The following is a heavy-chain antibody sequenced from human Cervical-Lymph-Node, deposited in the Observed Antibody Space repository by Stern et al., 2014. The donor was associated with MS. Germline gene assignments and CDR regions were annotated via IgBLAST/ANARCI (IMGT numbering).Heavy chain of an antibody. CDR1: GYTFTDHH. V-gene: IGHV1-2*02. Sequence: VQLVRSGAEVKKPGASVKVSCKTSGYTFTDHHLHWVRQAPGQGLEWMGWITPSSGDTNYAQKFQGRVTVTRDTSISTVYMELSSLKSDDTAVYFCARGTLADPWGQGTLVTVSS. CDR2: ITPSSGDT. CDR3: ARGTLADP. J-gene: IGHJ5*02. D-gene: IGHD3-10*01.